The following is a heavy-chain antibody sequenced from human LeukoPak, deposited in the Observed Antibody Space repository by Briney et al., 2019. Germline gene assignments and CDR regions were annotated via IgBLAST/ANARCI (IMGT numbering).Heavy chain of an antibody. D-gene: IGHD2-15*01. CDR2: ISPSGDIT. CDR1: GFSFSSHG. J-gene: IGHJ4*02. Sequence: PGGSLRLSCAGSGFSFSSHGMNWVRQAPGKGLEWVSGISPSGDITYYTDSVRGRFTTSRDNFKNTLSLQVNSLRAEDTAMYYCAKSGLNRFDYWGQGTLVTVSS. V-gene: IGHV3-23*01. CDR3: AKSGLNRFDY.